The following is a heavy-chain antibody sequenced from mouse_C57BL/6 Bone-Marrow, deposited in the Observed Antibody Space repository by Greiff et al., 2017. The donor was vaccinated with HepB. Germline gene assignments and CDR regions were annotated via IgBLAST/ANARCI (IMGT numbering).Heavy chain of an antibody. CDR3: TVYARGAMGY. CDR2: IDPENGDT. J-gene: IGHJ4*01. V-gene: IGHV14-4*01. D-gene: IGHD3-3*01. Sequence: VQLKESGAELVRPGASVKLSCTASGFNIKDDYMHWVKQRPEQGLEWIGWIDPENGDTEYASKFQGKATITADTSSNTAYLQLSSLTSEDTAVYYCTVYARGAMGYWGKVTSVTVSS. CDR1: GFNIKDDY.